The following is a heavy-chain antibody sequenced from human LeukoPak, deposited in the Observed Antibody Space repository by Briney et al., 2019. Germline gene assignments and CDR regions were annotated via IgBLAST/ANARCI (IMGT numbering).Heavy chain of an antibody. CDR2: IYTSGSI. V-gene: IGHV4-4*09. CDR1: GGSISSSY. CDR3: ARRRSGGRDFDY. D-gene: IGHD2-15*01. Sequence: SETLSLTCTVSGGSISSSYWSWIRQPPGKGLEWIGYIYTSGSINYNPSLKSRVTISVDTSKSQFSLNLSSVTAADTAVYFCARRRSGGRDFDYWGQGTLVTVSS. J-gene: IGHJ4*02.